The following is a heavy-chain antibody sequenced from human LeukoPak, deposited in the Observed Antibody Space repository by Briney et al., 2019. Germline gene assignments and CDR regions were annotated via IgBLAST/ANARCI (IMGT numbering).Heavy chain of an antibody. D-gene: IGHD1-26*01. J-gene: IGHJ4*02. V-gene: IGHV3-23*01. CDR2: ISISGNKI. CDR1: GLTFSNRA. Sequence: PGGSLRLACVVSGLTFSNRAMTWVRQAPGKGREWVSSISISGNKILYADSVKGRFTISRDDSKNTLYLQMNSLRAEDTAVYYCAKDGLGVSYRMFDYWGQGTLVTVFS. CDR3: AKDGLGVSYRMFDY.